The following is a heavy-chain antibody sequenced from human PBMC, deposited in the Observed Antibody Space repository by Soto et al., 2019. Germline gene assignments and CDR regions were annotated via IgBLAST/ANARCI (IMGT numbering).Heavy chain of an antibody. CDR2: IYYSGST. V-gene: IGHV4-59*12. Sequence: SETLSLTCTVSGGSISSYYWSWIRQPPGKGLEWIGYIYYSGSTYYNPSLKSRVTISVDTSKNQFSLKLSSVTAADTAVYYCARDLEGSPGPWGQGTLVTVSS. CDR3: ARDLEGSPGP. J-gene: IGHJ5*02. D-gene: IGHD3-10*01. CDR1: GGSISSYY.